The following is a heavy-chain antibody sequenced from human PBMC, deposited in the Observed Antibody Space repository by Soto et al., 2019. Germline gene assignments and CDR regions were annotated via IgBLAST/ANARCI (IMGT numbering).Heavy chain of an antibody. J-gene: IGHJ6*02. Sequence: HPGGSLRLSXVASGFTVRTNYMSWVRQAPGKGLEWVSVFYSGVTTYYADSVKGRFTISVDSSNNTVHLQMNSLRAEDTAIYYCARDTVKTAMIGGQYKFYYYGMDVWGQGTSVTVSS. CDR3: ARDTVKTAMIGGQYKFYYYGMDV. D-gene: IGHD5-18*01. CDR1: GFTVRTNY. CDR2: FYSGVTT. V-gene: IGHV3-53*01.